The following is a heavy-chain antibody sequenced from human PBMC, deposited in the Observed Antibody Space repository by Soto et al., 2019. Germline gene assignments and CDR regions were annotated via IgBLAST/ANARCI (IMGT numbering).Heavy chain of an antibody. J-gene: IGHJ6*02. CDR2: IIPILGIA. Sequence: SVKVSCKAFGGTFSSYTISWVRQAPGQGLEWMGRIIPILGIANYAQKFQGRVTITADKSTSTAYMELSSLRSEDTAVYYCAREGQAPYYYYGMDVWGQGTAVTVSS. V-gene: IGHV1-69*04. CDR1: GGTFSSYT. CDR3: AREGQAPYYYYGMDV.